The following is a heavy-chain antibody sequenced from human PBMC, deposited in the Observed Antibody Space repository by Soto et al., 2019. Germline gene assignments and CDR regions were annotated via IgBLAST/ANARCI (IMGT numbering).Heavy chain of an antibody. Sequence: SVKVSCKASGGTFSSYAISWVRQAPGQGLEWMGGIIPIFGTANYAQKFQGRVTITADESTSTAYMELSSLRSEDTAVYYCARDGVNYYDSSGYPNYFDYWGQGTLVTVSS. CDR3: ARDGVNYYDSSGYPNYFDY. V-gene: IGHV1-69*13. CDR2: IIPIFGTA. J-gene: IGHJ4*02. D-gene: IGHD3-22*01. CDR1: GGTFSSYA.